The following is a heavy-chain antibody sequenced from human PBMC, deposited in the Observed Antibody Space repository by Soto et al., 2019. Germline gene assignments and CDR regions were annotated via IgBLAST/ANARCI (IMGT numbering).Heavy chain of an antibody. D-gene: IGHD3-22*01. J-gene: IGHJ3*02. CDR1: GGSISSSSSYY. CDR3: ARKFDSSDYYSSDVFDI. V-gene: IGHV4-39*07. CDR2: IYYSGST. Sequence: SETLSLTCTVSGGSISSSSSYYWGWIRQPPGKGLEWIGSIYYSGSTYYNPSLKSRLTISVDTSKNQFSLKLNSVTAVDTAVYYCARKFDSSDYYSSDVFDIWGQGTMVTVSS.